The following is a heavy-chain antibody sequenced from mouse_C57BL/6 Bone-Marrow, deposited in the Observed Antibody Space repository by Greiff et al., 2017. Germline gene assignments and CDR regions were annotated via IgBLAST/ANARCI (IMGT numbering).Heavy chain of an antibody. CDR2: IYPGNSDT. Sequence: VQLQQSGTVLARPGASVKMSCKTSGYTFTSYWMHWVKQRPGQGLEWIGAIYPGNSDTSYNQKFKGKAKLTAVTSASTAYMELSSLTNEDSAVYYCTREFGYYGSSYVYWYFDVRGTGTTVTVSS. V-gene: IGHV1-5*01. CDR3: TREFGYYGSSYVYWYFDV. CDR1: GYTFTSYW. D-gene: IGHD1-1*01. J-gene: IGHJ1*03.